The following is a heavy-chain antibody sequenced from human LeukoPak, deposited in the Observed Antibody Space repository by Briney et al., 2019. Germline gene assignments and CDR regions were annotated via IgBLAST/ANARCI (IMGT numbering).Heavy chain of an antibody. CDR2: IKQDGSEK. V-gene: IGHV3-7*04. D-gene: IGHD3-10*01. CDR3: ARDQGTYGFQY. J-gene: IGHJ1*01. Sequence: PGGSLRLSCAASGFTFSSYTMNWVRQAPGKGLEWVANIKQDGSEKYYVDSVKGRFTISRGNAKNSLYLQMNSLRAGDTALYYCARDQGTYGFQYWGQGTLVTVSS. CDR1: GFTFSSYT.